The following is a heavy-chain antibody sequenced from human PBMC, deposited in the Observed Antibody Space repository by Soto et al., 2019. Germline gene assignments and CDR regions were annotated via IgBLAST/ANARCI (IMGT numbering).Heavy chain of an antibody. CDR2: INHSGST. CDR3: ARVTSFVVVVPTTREDWIDP. CDR1: GGSFSGYY. D-gene: IGHD2-15*01. Sequence: QVQLQQWGAGLLKPSETLSLTCAVYGGSFSGYYWSWIRQPPGKGLEWIGQINHSGSTNYNPSLKSRVTISVDTSKNQFSLRLSFVTAADTAVYYCARVTSFVVVVPTTREDWIDPWGQGTLVTVSS. J-gene: IGHJ5*02. V-gene: IGHV4-34*01.